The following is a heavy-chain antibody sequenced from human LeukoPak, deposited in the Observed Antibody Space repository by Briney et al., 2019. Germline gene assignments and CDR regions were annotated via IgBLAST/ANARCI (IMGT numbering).Heavy chain of an antibody. CDR2: INHGGST. D-gene: IGHD3-10*01. CDR3: ARVNRVRGVNNWFDP. J-gene: IGHJ5*02. CDR1: GGSFSGYY. V-gene: IGHV4-34*01. Sequence: SETLSLTCAVYGGSFSGYYWSWIRQPPGKGLEWIGEINHGGSTNYNPSLKSRVTISVDTSKNQFSLKLSSVTAADTAVYYCARVNRVRGVNNWFDPWGQGTLVTVSS.